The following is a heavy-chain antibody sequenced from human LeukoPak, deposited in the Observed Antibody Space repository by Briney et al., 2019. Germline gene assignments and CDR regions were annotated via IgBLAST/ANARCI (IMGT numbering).Heavy chain of an antibody. CDR3: AKESDAFDL. J-gene: IGHJ3*01. CDR2: ISGDGGGT. CDR1: GCISDHYA. V-gene: IGHV3-43*02. Sequence: GGSLRLSCAASGCISDHYAMHWVRQAPGKGLEWVSLISGDGGGTYYTDSVKGRFTIFRDNSKNSLYLQMNSLRTEDTALYYCAKESDAFDLWGQGTMVTVSS.